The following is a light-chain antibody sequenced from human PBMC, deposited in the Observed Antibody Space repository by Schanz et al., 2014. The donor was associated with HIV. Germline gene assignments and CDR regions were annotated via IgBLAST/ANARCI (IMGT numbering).Light chain of an antibody. CDR1: QSLNRN. CDR3: QQYNDWPPIT. J-gene: IGKJ5*01. Sequence: VMRQSPATLSVSPGGRATLSCRASQSLNRNLAWYQQKPGQAPRLLIYGVSMRATGIPDRFSGSGSGTDFTLTISRLEPEDFAVYYCQQYNDWPPITFGQGTRLE. V-gene: IGKV3D-15*01. CDR2: GVS.